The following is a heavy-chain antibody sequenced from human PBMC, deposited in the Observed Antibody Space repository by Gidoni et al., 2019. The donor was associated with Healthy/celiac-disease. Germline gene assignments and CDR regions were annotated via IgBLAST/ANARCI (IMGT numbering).Heavy chain of an antibody. CDR1: GFTCSSYA. V-gene: IGHV3-23*01. J-gene: IGHJ5*02. D-gene: IGHD1-7*01. CDR3: AKDKGITGTTRGGWFDP. Sequence: EVQLLESGGGLVQPGGSLRLSCAASGFTCSSYAMSWVRQAPGKGLEWVSAISGSGGSTYYADSVKGRFTISRDNSKNTLYLQMNSLRAEDTAVYYCAKDKGITGTTRGGWFDPWGQGTLVTVSS. CDR2: ISGSGGST.